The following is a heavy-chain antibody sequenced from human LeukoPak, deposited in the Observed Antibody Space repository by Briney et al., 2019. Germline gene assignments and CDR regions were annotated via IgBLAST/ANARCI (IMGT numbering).Heavy chain of an antibody. V-gene: IGHV3-30*02. Sequence: GGSLRLSCATSGLTFSTYGMHWVRQAPGKGLEWVAFIQYHGGDIFYADSVRGRFTISRENSKNTLYLQMNRLRAEDSAVYYCVPDYGFIGGTRSEFFDFWGQGTMVTVSS. CDR1: GLTFSTYG. J-gene: IGHJ3*01. D-gene: IGHD3-16*01. CDR2: IQYHGGDI. CDR3: VPDYGFIGGTRSEFFDF.